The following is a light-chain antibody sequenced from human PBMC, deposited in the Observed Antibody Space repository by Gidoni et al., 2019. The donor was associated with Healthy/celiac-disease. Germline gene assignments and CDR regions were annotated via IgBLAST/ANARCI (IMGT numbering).Light chain of an antibody. CDR2: DAS. J-gene: IGKJ4*01. CDR3: QQRSNWPPLT. CDR1: QSVSSY. Sequence: ESVLTQSQATLSLSPGERPTLSFRASQSVSSYLAWYQQKPVQAPRLLIYDASNSATGIPATFSGSGSGTDFTLTISSLEPEDFAVYYCQQRSNWPPLTFGGGTKVEIK. V-gene: IGKV3-11*01.